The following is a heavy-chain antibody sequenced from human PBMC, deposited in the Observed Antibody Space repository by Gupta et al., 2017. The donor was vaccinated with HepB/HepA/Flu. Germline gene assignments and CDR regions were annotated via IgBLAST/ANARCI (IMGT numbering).Heavy chain of an antibody. J-gene: IGHJ4*02. D-gene: IGHD3-3*01. CDR3: ARGGSVSGISESKDYDFWSGYYLI. Sequence: QVQLQQWGAGLLKPSETLSLTCAVYGGSFSGYYWSWIRQPPGKGLEWIGEINHSGSTNYNPSLKSRVTISVDTSKNQFSLKLSSVTAADTAVYYCARGGSVSGISESKDYDFWSGYYLIWGQGTLVTVSS. CDR2: INHSGST. CDR1: GGSFSGYY. V-gene: IGHV4-34*01.